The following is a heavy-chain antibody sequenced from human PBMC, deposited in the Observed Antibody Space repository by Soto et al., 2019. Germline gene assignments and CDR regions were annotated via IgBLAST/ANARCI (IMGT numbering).Heavy chain of an antibody. CDR2: IWFDGSKQ. J-gene: IGHJ4*02. D-gene: IGHD5-18*01. CDR3: ARAAGGGYNYATTCLEY. CDR1: GFSFDSYG. V-gene: IGHV3-33*01. Sequence: GGSLRLSCEASGFSFDSYGMHWVRQAPGKGLEWVALIWFDGSKQYYADSVQGRFTISRDNSKNRLSLQMNNLRADDTAVYYCARAAGGGYNYATTCLEYWGQGTLVTVSS.